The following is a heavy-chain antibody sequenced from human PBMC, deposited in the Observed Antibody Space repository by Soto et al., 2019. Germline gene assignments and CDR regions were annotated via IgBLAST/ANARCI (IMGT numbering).Heavy chain of an antibody. CDR2: ISSSDSIV. CDR3: AKGALVRGGARTDP. CDR1: GFTFSDYY. V-gene: IGHV3-11*01. D-gene: IGHD6-13*01. J-gene: IGHJ5*02. Sequence: GGSLRLSCAASGFTFSDYYMSWIRQAPGKGLEWVSYISSSDSIVSYADSVKGRFTISRDNSKNTLYLQMNSLRAEDTAVYYCAKGALVRGGARTDPWGQGTLVTVSS.